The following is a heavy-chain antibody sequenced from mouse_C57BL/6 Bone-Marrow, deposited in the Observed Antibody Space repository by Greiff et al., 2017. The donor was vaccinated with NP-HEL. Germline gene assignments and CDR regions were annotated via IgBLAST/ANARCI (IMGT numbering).Heavy chain of an antibody. D-gene: IGHD2-12*01. CDR1: GYTFTSYG. J-gene: IGHJ4*01. Sequence: VQGVESGAELARPGASVKLSCKASGYTFTSYGISWVKQRTGQGLEWIGEIYPRSGNTYYNEKFKGKATLTADKSSSTAYMELRSLTSEDSAVYFCAREGGLRQAMDYWGQGTSVTVSS. CDR3: AREGGLRQAMDY. CDR2: IYPRSGNT. V-gene: IGHV1-81*01.